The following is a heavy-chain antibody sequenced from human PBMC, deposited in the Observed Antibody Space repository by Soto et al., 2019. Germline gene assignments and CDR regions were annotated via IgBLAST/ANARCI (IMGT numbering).Heavy chain of an antibody. J-gene: IGHJ6*03. V-gene: IGHV4-34*01. CDR1: GGSFRGYY. Sequence: TLTCAVYGGSFRGYYWSWIRQPPGKGLEWIGEINHSGSTNYNPSLKSRVTISVDTSKNQFSLKLSSVTAADTAVYYCASGLVYYMDVWGKGTTVTVS. CDR2: INHSGST. D-gene: IGHD2-8*02. CDR3: ASGLVYYMDV.